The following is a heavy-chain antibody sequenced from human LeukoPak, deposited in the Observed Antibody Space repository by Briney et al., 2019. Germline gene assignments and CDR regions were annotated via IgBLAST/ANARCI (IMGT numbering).Heavy chain of an antibody. CDR3: ATTADDYYDSSGYPSYFDY. D-gene: IGHD3-22*01. CDR1: GYTLTELS. Sequence: ASVKVSCKVSGYTLTELSMHGVRQAPGKGLEGMGGFDPEDGETIYAQKFQGRVTMTEDTSTDTAYMELSSLRSEDTAVYYCATTADDYYDSSGYPSYFDYWGQGTLVTVSS. V-gene: IGHV1-24*01. CDR2: FDPEDGET. J-gene: IGHJ4*02.